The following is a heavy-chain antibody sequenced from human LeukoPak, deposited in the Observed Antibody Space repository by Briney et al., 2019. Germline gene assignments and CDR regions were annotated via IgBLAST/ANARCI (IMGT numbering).Heavy chain of an antibody. J-gene: IGHJ4*02. CDR1: GDSISSGGYY. D-gene: IGHD6-13*01. CDR3: ARRETGAYSSSWYFDY. CDR2: IDNNENT. Sequence: SETLSLTCTVSGDSISSGGYYWSWIRQHPGKGLEWIGYIDNNENTYYNPTLKSRLTISVDTSKNQFSLKLSSVTAADTAVYYWARRETGAYSSSWYFDYWGQGTLSPSPQ. V-gene: IGHV4-31*03.